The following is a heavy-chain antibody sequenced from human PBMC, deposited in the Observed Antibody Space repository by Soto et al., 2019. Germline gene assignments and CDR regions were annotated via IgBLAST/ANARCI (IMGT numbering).Heavy chain of an antibody. V-gene: IGHV1-2*04. J-gene: IGHJ4*02. CDR2: INPNSGGT. Sequence: ASVKVFCKASGYTFTGYYMHWVRQAPGQGLEWMGWINPNSGGTNYAQKFQGWVTMTRDTSISTAYMELSRLRSDDTAVYYCARPSAGVAATGPLDYWGQGTLVTVSS. CDR1: GYTFTGYY. CDR3: ARPSAGVAATGPLDY. D-gene: IGHD2-15*01.